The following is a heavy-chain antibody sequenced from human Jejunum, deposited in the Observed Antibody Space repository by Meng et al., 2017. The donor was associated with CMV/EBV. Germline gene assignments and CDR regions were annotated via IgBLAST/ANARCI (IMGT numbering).Heavy chain of an antibody. V-gene: IGHV3-21*06. CDR2: ISGASTYI. Sequence: CGFTFNNYHMIWVGQAPGKGLEWVSSISGASTYIYYAESVEGRFTISRDNAKNSVYLQMNSLRAEDTAVYYCTRAYDYGDPNWFDPWGQGTLVTVSS. CDR1: GFTFNNYH. J-gene: IGHJ5*02. CDR3: TRAYDYGDPNWFDP. D-gene: IGHD4-17*01.